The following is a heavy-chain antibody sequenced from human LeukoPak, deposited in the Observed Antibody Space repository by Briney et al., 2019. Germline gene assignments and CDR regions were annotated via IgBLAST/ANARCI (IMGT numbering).Heavy chain of an antibody. Sequence: VGSLILSCAGSGFTFGDYWMTWVRQAPGKGLEWMANIKQDGSEKYYVDSVKGRFTISRDNAQNSLYLQMNSLRVEDTAVYYCARDVLGPFDYWGQGTLVSVSS. CDR3: ARDVLGPFDY. CDR1: GFTFGDYW. V-gene: IGHV3-7*05. D-gene: IGHD3-10*02. J-gene: IGHJ4*02. CDR2: IKQDGSEK.